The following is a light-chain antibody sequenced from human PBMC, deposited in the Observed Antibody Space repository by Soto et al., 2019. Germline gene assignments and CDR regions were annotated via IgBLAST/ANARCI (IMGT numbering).Light chain of an antibody. CDR1: QSVSSN. Sequence: EIVMTQSPATLSVSPGERATLSCRASQSVSSNLAWYQQKLGQAPRLLIYVASTRATGIPARFSASGSGTEFTLTISSLQSEDFAVYYCQQYNNWPRTFGQGTKVEIK. CDR3: QQYNNWPRT. CDR2: VAS. V-gene: IGKV3-15*01. J-gene: IGKJ1*01.